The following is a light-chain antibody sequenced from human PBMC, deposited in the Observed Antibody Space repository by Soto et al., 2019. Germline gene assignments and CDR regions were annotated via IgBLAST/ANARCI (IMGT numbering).Light chain of an antibody. CDR3: QQYNSYPWT. CDR1: QSVSNW. V-gene: IGKV1-5*01. CDR2: DAS. J-gene: IGKJ1*01. Sequence: DIQMTESPSTLSASVGDRVTITCRASQSVSNWLAWYQQKRGKAPELLIYDASSLKSGVPSRFSGSGSGTEFTLTISSLQPDDFATYYCQQYNSYPWTFGQGTKVDIK.